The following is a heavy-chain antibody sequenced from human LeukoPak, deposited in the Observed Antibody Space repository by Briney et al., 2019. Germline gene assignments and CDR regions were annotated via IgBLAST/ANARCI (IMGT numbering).Heavy chain of an antibody. J-gene: IGHJ5*02. CDR1: GGSFSGYY. Sequence: SETLSLTCAVYGGSFSGYYWSWIRQPPGKGLEWIGEINHSGSTNYNPSLKSRVTISVDTSKNQFSLKLSSVTAADTAVYYCARHYEEGIAACRLERRFDPWGQGTLVTVSS. CDR3: ARHYEEGIAACRLERRFDP. D-gene: IGHD6-6*01. CDR2: INHSGST. V-gene: IGHV4-34*01.